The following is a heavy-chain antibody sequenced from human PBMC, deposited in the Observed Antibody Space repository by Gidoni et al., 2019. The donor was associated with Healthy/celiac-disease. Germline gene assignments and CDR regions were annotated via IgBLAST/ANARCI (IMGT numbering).Heavy chain of an antibody. V-gene: IGHV5-51*01. CDR1: GYSFTSYW. J-gene: IGHJ4*02. D-gene: IGHD2-2*01. Sequence: EVQLVQSGAEVKKPGESLKISCKGSGYSFTSYWIGWVRQMPGKGLEWMGIISPGDSDTRYSPSFQGQVTISADKSISTAYLQWSSLKASDTAMYYCARQYCSSTSCYRYYFDYWGQGTLVTVSS. CDR2: ISPGDSDT. CDR3: ARQYCSSTSCYRYYFDY.